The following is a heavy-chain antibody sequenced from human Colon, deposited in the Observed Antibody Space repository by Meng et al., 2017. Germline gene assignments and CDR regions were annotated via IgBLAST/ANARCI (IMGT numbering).Heavy chain of an antibody. D-gene: IGHD4-17*01. V-gene: IGHV4-34*02. J-gene: IGHJ5*02. CDR3: ATGLRHGDWFDP. Sequence: QGPIPQGGEGLLKPSETLSLTCAVSGGSFSGFYWSWIRQPPGKGLEWIGEIDHFGISNYNSSLKGRLTMSVDTSKKQISLTLTSVTAADTAVYYCATGLRHGDWFDPWGPGTLVTVSS. CDR1: GGSFSGFY. CDR2: IDHFGIS.